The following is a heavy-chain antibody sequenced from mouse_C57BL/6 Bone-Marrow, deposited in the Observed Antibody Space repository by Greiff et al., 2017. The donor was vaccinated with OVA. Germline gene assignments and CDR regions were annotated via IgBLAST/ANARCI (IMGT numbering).Heavy chain of an antibody. J-gene: IGHJ4*01. D-gene: IGHD1-1*01. CDR2: INPNYGTT. Sequence: VHVKQSGPELVKPGASVKISCKASGYSFTDYNMNWVKQSNGKSLEWIGVINPNYGTTSYNQKFKGKATLTVDQSSSTAYMQLNSLTSEDSAVYYCAGYYGSRGASNYAMDYWGQGTSVTVSS. V-gene: IGHV1-39*01. CDR1: GYSFTDYN. CDR3: AGYYGSRGASNYAMDY.